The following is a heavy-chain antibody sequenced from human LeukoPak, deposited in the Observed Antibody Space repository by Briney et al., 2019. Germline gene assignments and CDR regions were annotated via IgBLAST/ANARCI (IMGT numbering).Heavy chain of an antibody. V-gene: IGHV3-33*08. J-gene: IGHJ4*02. Sequence: GGSLRLSCVASGFNFSNAWMTWVRQAPGKGLEWVAVIWYDGSNKYYADSVKGRFTISRDNSKNTLYLQMNSLRAEDTAVYYCARDRTDYYDSSGYILDYWGQGTLVTVSS. CDR2: IWYDGSNK. CDR1: GFNFSNAW. D-gene: IGHD3-22*01. CDR3: ARDRTDYYDSSGYILDY.